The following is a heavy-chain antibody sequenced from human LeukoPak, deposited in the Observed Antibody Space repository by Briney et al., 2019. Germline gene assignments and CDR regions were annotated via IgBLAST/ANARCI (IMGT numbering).Heavy chain of an antibody. Sequence: ASVKVSCKASGYTFTSYGISWVRQAPGQGLEWMGWISAYNGNTNYAQKVQGRVTMTTDTSTSTAYMELRSLRSDDTAVYYCARAHGYDSSGYSEAYFDYWGQGTLVTVSS. CDR1: GYTFTSYG. D-gene: IGHD3-22*01. J-gene: IGHJ4*02. V-gene: IGHV1-18*01. CDR3: ARAHGYDSSGYSEAYFDY. CDR2: ISAYNGNT.